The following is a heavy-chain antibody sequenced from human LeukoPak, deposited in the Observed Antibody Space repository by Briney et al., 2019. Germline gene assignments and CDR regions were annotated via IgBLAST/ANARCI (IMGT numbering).Heavy chain of an antibody. CDR2: IRSKANSYAT. D-gene: IGHD2-2*02. Sequence: PGGSLRLSCAVSGFTFSGSAMHWVRQASGKGLEWVGRIRSKANSYATAYAASVKGRFTISRDDSKNTAYLQMNGLKTEDTAVYYCTREYCSSTSCYNYWGQGTLVTVSS. CDR3: TREYCSSTSCYNY. J-gene: IGHJ4*02. CDR1: GFTFSGSA. V-gene: IGHV3-73*01.